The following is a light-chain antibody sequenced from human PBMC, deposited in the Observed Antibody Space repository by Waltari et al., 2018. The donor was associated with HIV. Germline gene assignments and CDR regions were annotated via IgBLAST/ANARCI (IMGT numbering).Light chain of an antibody. Sequence: EIVLTQSPGTLSLSPGERASLYCRASQSLSSSYLAWFQQKPGQAPRLLIYGASSRATGIPERFSGTGSGTDFTLTVSRLEPEDFAVYFCQQYDSSPCTFGPGTKVDIK. V-gene: IGKV3-20*01. CDR1: QSLSSSY. CDR2: GAS. J-gene: IGKJ3*01. CDR3: QQYDSSPCT.